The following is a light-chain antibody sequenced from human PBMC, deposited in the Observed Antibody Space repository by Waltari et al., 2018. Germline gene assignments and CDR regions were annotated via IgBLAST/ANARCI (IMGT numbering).Light chain of an antibody. J-gene: IGKJ4*01. CDR3: QQSYITPLT. Sequence: DIQMTQSPSSLSASVGDRVTITCRASESISIYLNWFQQKPGKAPKALIYGASSLQSVVPSRFRGSGSGTDFTLTISSLQPEDFATYYCQQSYITPLTFGGGTRVYIK. V-gene: IGKV1-39*01. CDR1: ESISIY. CDR2: GAS.